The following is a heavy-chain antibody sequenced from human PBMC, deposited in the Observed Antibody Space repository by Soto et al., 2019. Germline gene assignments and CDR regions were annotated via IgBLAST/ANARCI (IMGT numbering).Heavy chain of an antibody. D-gene: IGHD4-17*01. CDR3: ARVGRDGDYVLRYFDY. V-gene: IGHV3-48*03. CDR2: ISSSGSTI. Sequence: EVQLVESGGGLVQPGGSLRLSCAASGFTFSSYEMNWVRQAPGKGLEWVSYISSSGSTIYYADSVKGRFTISRDNAKNSLYLQMNSLRAEDTAAYYCARVGRDGDYVLRYFDYWGQGTLVTVSS. J-gene: IGHJ4*02. CDR1: GFTFSSYE.